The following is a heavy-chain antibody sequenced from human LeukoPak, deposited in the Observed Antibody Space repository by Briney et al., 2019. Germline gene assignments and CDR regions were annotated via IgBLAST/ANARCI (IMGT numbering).Heavy chain of an antibody. D-gene: IGHD2-2*01. CDR3: AKDGYCSSTSCKTTHPLDY. CDR2: ISGSGGST. J-gene: IGHJ4*02. Sequence: PGGSLRLACAASGFTFSSYAMSWVRQAPGKGLEWVSAISGSGGSTYYGDSVKGRFTISRHNSKNTLYLQMNSLRAEDPAVYYCAKDGYCSSTSCKTTHPLDYWGQGTLVTVSS. V-gene: IGHV3-23*01. CDR1: GFTFSSYA.